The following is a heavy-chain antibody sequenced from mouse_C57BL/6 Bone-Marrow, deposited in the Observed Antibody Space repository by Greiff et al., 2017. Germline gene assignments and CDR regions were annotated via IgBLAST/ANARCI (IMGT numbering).Heavy chain of an antibody. CDR1: GYTFTSYW. Sequence: QVQLQQPGAELVMPGASVKLSCKASGYTFTSYWMHWVKQRPGQGLEWIGEIDPSDSYTNYNQKFKGKSTLTVDKSSSTAYMQLSSLTSEDSAVYYCARTPGLRRDYWGQGTTLTVSS. CDR2: IDPSDSYT. D-gene: IGHD2-4*01. V-gene: IGHV1-69*01. J-gene: IGHJ2*01. CDR3: ARTPGLRRDY.